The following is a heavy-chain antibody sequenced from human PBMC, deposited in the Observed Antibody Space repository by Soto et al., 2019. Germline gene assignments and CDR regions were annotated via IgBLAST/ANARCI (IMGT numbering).Heavy chain of an antibody. CDR1: GFTFTSSA. CDR2: IAVGSGYT. V-gene: IGHV1-58*01. Sequence: SVKVSCKASGFTFTSSAFQWVRQARGQRLEWIGWIAVGSGYTNYAQRFQDRVTLTRDKSTATTYMELSRLTSEDTAIYYCAADATAWQQMVPSDYWGQGTLVTVSS. D-gene: IGHD2-8*01. CDR3: AADATAWQQMVPSDY. J-gene: IGHJ4*02.